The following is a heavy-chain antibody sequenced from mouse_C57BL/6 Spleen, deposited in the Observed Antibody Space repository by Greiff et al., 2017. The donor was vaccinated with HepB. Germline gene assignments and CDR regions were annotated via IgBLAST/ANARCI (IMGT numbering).Heavy chain of an antibody. V-gene: IGHV1-18*01. CDR2: INPNNGGT. J-gene: IGHJ4*01. CDR3: ARGGFTTVVAGDYYAMDY. D-gene: IGHD1-1*01. Sequence: EVKLMESGPELVKPGASVKIPCKASGYTFTDYNMDWVKQSHGKSLEWIGDINPNNGGTIYNQKFKGKATLTVDKSSSTAYMELRSLTSEDTAVYYCARGGFTTVVAGDYYAMDYWGQGTSVTVSS. CDR1: GYTFTDYN.